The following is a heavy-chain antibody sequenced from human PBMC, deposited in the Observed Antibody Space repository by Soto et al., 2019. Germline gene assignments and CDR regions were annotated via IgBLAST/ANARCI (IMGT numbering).Heavy chain of an antibody. J-gene: IGHJ5*02. V-gene: IGHV4-34*01. Sequence: SETLSLTFAVYGGSFSGYYWSWVRQSPGKGLEWIGEINHSGSTNYNPSLKSRATISVDTSKNQFSLKLSSVTAADTAVYYCARVREPLTGGPWFDPWGQGTLVTVS. CDR2: INHSGST. CDR3: ARVREPLTGGPWFDP. D-gene: IGHD1-26*01. CDR1: GGSFSGYY.